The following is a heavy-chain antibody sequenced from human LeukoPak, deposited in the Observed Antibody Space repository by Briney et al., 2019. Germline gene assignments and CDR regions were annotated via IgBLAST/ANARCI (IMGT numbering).Heavy chain of an antibody. Sequence: PSETLSLTCAVYGGSFSGYYWSWIRQPPGKGLEWFGEINHSGSTDDHPSLKSRVTISVDTSKNQFSLKLSSVTAADTAVYYCARGLRTLIAARPSAFDIWGQGTMVTVSS. CDR3: ARGLRTLIAARPSAFDI. J-gene: IGHJ3*02. CDR1: GGSFSGYY. V-gene: IGHV4-34*01. D-gene: IGHD6-6*01. CDR2: INHSGST.